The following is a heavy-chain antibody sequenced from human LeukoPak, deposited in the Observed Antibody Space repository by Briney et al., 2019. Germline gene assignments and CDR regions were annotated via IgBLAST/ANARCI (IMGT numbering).Heavy chain of an antibody. CDR3: ARAPTTVTPWVNYGMDV. D-gene: IGHD4-17*01. CDR2: ISSSSSYI. V-gene: IGHV3-21*01. J-gene: IGHJ6*02. Sequence: GGSLRLSCAASGFTFSSYAMSWVRQAPGKGLEWVSSISSSSSYIYYADSVKGRFTISRDNAKNSLYLQMNSLRAEDTAVYYCARAPTTVTPWVNYGMDVWGQGTTVTVSS. CDR1: GFTFSSYA.